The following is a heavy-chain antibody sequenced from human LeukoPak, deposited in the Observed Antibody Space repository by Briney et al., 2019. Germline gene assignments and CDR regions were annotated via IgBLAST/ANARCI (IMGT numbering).Heavy chain of an antibody. CDR2: IYHSGST. J-gene: IGHJ3*02. CDR3: ARGTTYAFDI. V-gene: IGHV4-30-2*01. Sequence: SETLSLTCTVSGGSISSSSYYWGWIRQPPGKGLEWIGYIYHSGSTYYNPSLKSRVTISVDRSKNQFSLKLSSVTAADTAVYYCARGTTYAFDIWGQGTMVTVSS. CDR1: GGSISSSSYY. D-gene: IGHD4-17*01.